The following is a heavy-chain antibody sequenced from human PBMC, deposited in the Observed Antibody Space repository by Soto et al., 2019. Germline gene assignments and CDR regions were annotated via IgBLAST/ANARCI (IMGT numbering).Heavy chain of an antibody. Sequence: GGSLRLSCAASGFTVSSNYMSWVRQAPGKGLEWVSVIYSGGSTYYADSVKGRFTISRDNPKNTLYLQMNSLRAEDTAVYYCARVVAVAGHDAFDIWGQGTMVTVSS. CDR3: ARVVAVAGHDAFDI. V-gene: IGHV3-53*01. CDR1: GFTVSSNY. CDR2: IYSGGST. J-gene: IGHJ3*02. D-gene: IGHD6-19*01.